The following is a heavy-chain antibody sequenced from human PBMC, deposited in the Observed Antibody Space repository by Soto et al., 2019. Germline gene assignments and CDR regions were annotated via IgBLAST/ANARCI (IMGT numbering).Heavy chain of an antibody. Sequence: GASVKVSCKVSGYTLSELNLHWVRQAPGKGLEWLGGFDPAKGETLYAQKVQGRITVTEDTSTVTAYMELRSLTFEDTAVYYCATGDQLSAEVTGISFSFWGQGTRVTVSS. CDR2: FDPAKGET. D-gene: IGHD2-21*02. CDR3: ATGDQLSAEVTGISFSF. CDR1: GYTLSELN. J-gene: IGHJ4*02. V-gene: IGHV1-24*01.